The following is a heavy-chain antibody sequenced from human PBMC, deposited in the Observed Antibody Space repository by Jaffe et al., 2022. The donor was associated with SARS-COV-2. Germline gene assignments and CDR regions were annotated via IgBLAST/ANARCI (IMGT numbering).Heavy chain of an antibody. Sequence: EVQLLESGGGLVQPGGSLRLSCAASGFTFSSYAMSWVRQAPGKGLEWVSAISGSGGSTYYADSVKGRFTISRDNSKNTLYLQMNSLRAEDTAVYYCAKSYDYVWGSPYYYYGMDVWGQGTTVTVSS. CDR1: GFTFSSYA. CDR3: AKSYDYVWGSPYYYYGMDV. J-gene: IGHJ6*02. D-gene: IGHD3-16*01. CDR2: ISGSGGST. V-gene: IGHV3-23*01.